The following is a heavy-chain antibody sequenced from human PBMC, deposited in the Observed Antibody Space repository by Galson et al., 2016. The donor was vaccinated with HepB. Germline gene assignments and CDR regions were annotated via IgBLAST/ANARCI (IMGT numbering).Heavy chain of an antibody. D-gene: IGHD1-26*01. CDR1: GFRLRSYW. V-gene: IGHV3-74*01. CDR3: ARDNSASGSYGVDV. J-gene: IGHJ6*02. CDR2: INSDGSST. Sequence: SLRLSCAASGFRLRSYWMYWVRQAPGKGLVWVSRINSDGSSTSYADSVKGRFTISRDNAKNTLYLQMNSLRAEDTAVYYCARDNSASGSYGVDVWGQGTTVTVSS.